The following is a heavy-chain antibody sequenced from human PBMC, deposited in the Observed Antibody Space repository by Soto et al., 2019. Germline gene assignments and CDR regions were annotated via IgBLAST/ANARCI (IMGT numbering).Heavy chain of an antibody. CDR1: GFTFSSYW. J-gene: IGHJ5*02. CDR3: ARGPNDFCSGTTSSIWFDP. Sequence: EVQLVESGGGLVQPGGSLRLSCAASGFTFSSYWMSWVRQAPGKGLEWVANIKQDGSEKYYVDSVKGRFTISRDNAKNSLYLQINSLRAEDTAVYYWARGPNDFCSGTTSSIWFDPWGQGTLVTVSS. V-gene: IGHV3-7*01. D-gene: IGHD3-3*01. CDR2: IKQDGSEK.